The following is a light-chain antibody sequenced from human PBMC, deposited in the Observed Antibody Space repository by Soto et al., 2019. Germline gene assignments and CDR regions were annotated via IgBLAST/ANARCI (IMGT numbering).Light chain of an antibody. J-gene: IGKJ1*01. CDR2: GAS. CDR1: HSVSRN. Sequence: EVVMTQSPATLSVSPGERVTLLCRASHSVSRNLAWYQQKPGQSPRLLIYGASTRATGTPARFSGSGSGTEFTLTISSLQSEDVAVYYCQQYDNAWTFGQGARWKSN. V-gene: IGKV3-15*01. CDR3: QQYDNAWT.